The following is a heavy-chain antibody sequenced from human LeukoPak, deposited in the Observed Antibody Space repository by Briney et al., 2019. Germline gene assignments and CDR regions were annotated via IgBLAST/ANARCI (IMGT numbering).Heavy chain of an antibody. V-gene: IGHV4-31*11. J-gene: IGHJ6*02. CDR3: ARSGSTRSYSYYGMDV. Sequence: SETLSLTCAVYGGSFSGYYWSWIRQHPGKGLEWIGYIYYSGSTYYNPSLKSRVTISVDTSKNQFSLILSSVTAADTAVYYLARSGSTRSYSYYGMDVWGQGTTITVSS. D-gene: IGHD2-15*01. CDR2: IYYSGST. CDR1: GGSFSGYY.